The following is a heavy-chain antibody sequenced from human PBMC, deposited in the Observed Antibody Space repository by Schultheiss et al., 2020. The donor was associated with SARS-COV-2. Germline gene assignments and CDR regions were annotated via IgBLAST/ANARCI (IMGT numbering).Heavy chain of an antibody. CDR3: ARVGQRNYDFWSGTYYGMDV. D-gene: IGHD3-3*01. CDR2: IYYSGST. V-gene: IGHV4-59*08. Sequence: SETLSLSCTVSGGSISSYYWSWIRQPPGKGLEWIGYIYYSGSTYYNPSLKSRVTISVDTSKNQFSLKLSSVTAADTAVYYCARVGQRNYDFWSGTYYGMDVWGQGTTVTVSS. CDR1: GGSISSYY. J-gene: IGHJ6*02.